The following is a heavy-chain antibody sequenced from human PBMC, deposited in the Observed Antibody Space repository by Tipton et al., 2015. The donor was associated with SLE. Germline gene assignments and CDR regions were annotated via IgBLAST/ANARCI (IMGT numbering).Heavy chain of an antibody. CDR3: AGGLTIFGVVPTFDY. CDR2: INHSGST. J-gene: IGHJ4*02. CDR1: GGSFSGHQ. D-gene: IGHD3-3*01. V-gene: IGHV4-34*01. Sequence: TLSLTCAVYGGSFSGHQWSWIRQPPGKGLEWIGEINHSGSTIYNPSLKSRVTISVDTSKNQFSLKLSSVIAADTAVYYCAGGLTIFGVVPTFDYWGQGTLVTVSS.